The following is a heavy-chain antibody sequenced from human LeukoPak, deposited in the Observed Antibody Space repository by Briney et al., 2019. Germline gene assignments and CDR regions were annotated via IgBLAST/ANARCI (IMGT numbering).Heavy chain of an antibody. Sequence: ASVKVSCKASGYTFTSYYMHWVRQAPGQGLEWMGIXXPSGGSTSYAQKFQGRVTITRDTSTSTVYMELSSLRSEDTAVYYWSRDIVGXXXXXAFXIWGQGTMVTVSS. CDR3: SRDIVGXXXXXAFXI. D-gene: IGHD3-22*01. CDR2: XXPSGGST. V-gene: IGHV1-46*01. CDR1: GYTFTSYY. J-gene: IGHJ3*02.